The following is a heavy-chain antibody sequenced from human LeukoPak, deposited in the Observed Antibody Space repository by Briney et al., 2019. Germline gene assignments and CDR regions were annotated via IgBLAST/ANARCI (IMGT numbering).Heavy chain of an antibody. CDR1: GFTFSSYS. CDR3: AREPFGGYQYYYYYYGMDV. D-gene: IGHD3-16*01. V-gene: IGHV3-30*04. CDR2: ISYDGSNK. J-gene: IGHJ6*04. Sequence: GGSLRLSCAASGFTFSSYSIHWVRQAPGKGLEWVAVISYDGSNKYYAGSVKGRFTISRDNSKNTLYLQMNSLRAEDTAVYYCAREPFGGYQYYYYYYGMDVWGKGTTVTVSS.